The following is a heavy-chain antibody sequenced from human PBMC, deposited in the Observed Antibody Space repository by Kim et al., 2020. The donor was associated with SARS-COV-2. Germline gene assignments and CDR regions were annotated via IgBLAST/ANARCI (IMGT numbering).Heavy chain of an antibody. CDR1: GFTFSSYA. J-gene: IGHJ4*02. CDR2: ISYDGSNK. D-gene: IGHD4-17*01. V-gene: IGHV3-30-3*01. Sequence: GGSLRLSCAASGFTFSSYAMHWVRQAPGKGLEWVAVISYDGSNKYYADSVKGRFTISRDNSKNTLYLQMNSLRAEDTAVYYCARDDHQEDYGDYGAMYWGQGTLVTVSS. CDR3: ARDDHQEDYGDYGAMY.